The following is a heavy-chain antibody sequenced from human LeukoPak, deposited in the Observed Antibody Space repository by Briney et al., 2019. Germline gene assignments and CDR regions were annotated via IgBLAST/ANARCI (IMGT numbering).Heavy chain of an antibody. J-gene: IGHJ4*02. CDR3: ARGVQWLLQGPLDY. V-gene: IGHV3-23*01. Sequence: GGSLRLSCAASGFTFSNYAMTWVRQAPRKGLEWVSAISGSGGSTYYADSVKGRFTISRDNSKNTLYLQMNSLRAEDTAVYYCARGVQWLLQGPLDYWGQGTLVTVSS. CDR1: GFTFSNYA. D-gene: IGHD3-22*01. CDR2: ISGSGGST.